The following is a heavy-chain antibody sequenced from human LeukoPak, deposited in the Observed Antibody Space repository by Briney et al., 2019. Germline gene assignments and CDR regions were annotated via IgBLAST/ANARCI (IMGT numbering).Heavy chain of an antibody. CDR1: AGSISSGSYY. J-gene: IGHJ3*02. V-gene: IGHV4-61*02. CDR2: IYTGGST. Sequence: PSETLSLTCTVSAGSISSGSYYWSWIRQPAGKGLEWIGRIYTGGSTNYNPSLKSRVTISLDTSKNQFSLKLSSVTAADTAVYYCARDPTYRDAFDIWGQGTMVTVSS. CDR3: ARDPTYRDAFDI. D-gene: IGHD2-2*01.